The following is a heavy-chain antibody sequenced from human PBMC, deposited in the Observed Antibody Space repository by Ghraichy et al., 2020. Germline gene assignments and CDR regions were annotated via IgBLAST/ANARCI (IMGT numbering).Heavy chain of an antibody. J-gene: IGHJ4*02. Sequence: SQTLSLTCTVSGASISSTHFWWGWIRPPPGKGLEWIWSFHYSGSIHYNPSLQSRVTISIDTPNNQFSLKLYSLTAADTAVYYCARPDISWGQGTLVTVSS. CDR1: GASISSTHFW. CDR3: ARPDIS. D-gene: IGHD3-9*01. CDR2: FHYSGSI. V-gene: IGHV4-39*01.